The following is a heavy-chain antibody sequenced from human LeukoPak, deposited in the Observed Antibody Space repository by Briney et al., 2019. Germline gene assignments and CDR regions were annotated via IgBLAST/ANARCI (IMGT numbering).Heavy chain of an antibody. V-gene: IGHV4-59*12. D-gene: IGHD2-21*02. Sequence: SETLSLTCTVSGGSITGYCWSWIRQPPGKGVEWIGYICNRGTTNYNPSLKSRVTMSIDTSETQFSLKLSSVTAADTAVYYCARHRYCGGDCYSDFNYWGQGTLVTVSS. J-gene: IGHJ4*02. CDR1: GGSITGYC. CDR2: ICNRGTT. CDR3: ARHRYCGGDCYSDFNY.